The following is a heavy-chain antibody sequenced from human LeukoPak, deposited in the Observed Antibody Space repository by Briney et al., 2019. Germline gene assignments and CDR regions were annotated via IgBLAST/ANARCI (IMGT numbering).Heavy chain of an antibody. Sequence: SGTLSLTCAVSGGSISSNNWWSWVRQPPGKGLEWIGEIYHGGSTNYNPSLKSRIAMSVDRSRNQFSLQLSSVTAADTAVYYCARIRHRARWTTDYWGQGTLVTVSS. CDR1: GGSISSNNW. J-gene: IGHJ4*02. CDR3: ARIRHRARWTTDY. D-gene: IGHD5-24*01. V-gene: IGHV4-4*02. CDR2: IYHGGST.